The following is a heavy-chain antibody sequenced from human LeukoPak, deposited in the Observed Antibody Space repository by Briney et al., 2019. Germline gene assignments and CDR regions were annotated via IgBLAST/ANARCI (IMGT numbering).Heavy chain of an antibody. CDR2: ISTSGTT. CDR3: ARDVVAAAGTWDY. J-gene: IGHJ4*02. D-gene: IGHD6-13*01. CDR1: GDSISYYY. Sequence: SETLSLTCTVSGDSISYYYWSWIRQPAGKGLEWIGRISTSGTTNYNPSLKSRVTMPVDTSKNQFSLKLSSVTAADTAVYYCARDVVAAAGTWDYWGQGTLVTVSS. V-gene: IGHV4-4*07.